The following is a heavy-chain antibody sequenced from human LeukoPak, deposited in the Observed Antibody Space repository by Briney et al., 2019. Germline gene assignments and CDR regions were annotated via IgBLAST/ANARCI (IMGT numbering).Heavy chain of an antibody. J-gene: IGHJ6*02. CDR1: RFTFSSYA. V-gene: IGHV3-21*01. D-gene: IGHD3-22*01. CDR2: ISSSSTYI. Sequence: NPGGSLRLSCAASRFTFSSYAMSWVRQAPGKGLDWVSSISSSSTYIYYADSVKGRFTIPRDNSKNTLYLQMNSLRAEDTAVYYCARDVAYYYDSSGYYYYYYGMDVWGQGTRVTVSS. CDR3: ARDVAYYYDSSGYYYYYYGMDV.